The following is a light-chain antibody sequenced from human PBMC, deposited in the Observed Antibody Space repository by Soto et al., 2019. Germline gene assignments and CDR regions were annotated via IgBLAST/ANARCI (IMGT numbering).Light chain of an antibody. CDR3: QQYGSSPST. J-gene: IGKJ1*01. V-gene: IGKV3-20*01. CDR2: GAS. CDR1: QSVSSNY. Sequence: EIVLTQSPDTLSLSPGERATLSCRASQSVSSNYLAWYQQKPGQAPRLLIYGASSRATGIPDRFSGSGSGTDFTLTISRLEPEDFAVYYCQQYGSSPSTFGQGTKVEIK.